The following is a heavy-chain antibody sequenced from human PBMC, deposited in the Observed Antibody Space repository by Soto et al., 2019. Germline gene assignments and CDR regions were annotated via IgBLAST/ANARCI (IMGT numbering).Heavy chain of an antibody. Sequence: QVQLVQSGAEVKKPGASVKVSCKASGYTFTSYAMHWVRQAPGQRLEWMGWINAGNGNTKYSQKFQGRVTITRDTSASTAYMELSSLRSEDTAVYYCARDPVSPAPTDYYYYGMDVWGQGTTVTVSS. D-gene: IGHD2-15*01. CDR2: INAGNGNT. CDR3: ARDPVSPAPTDYYYYGMDV. V-gene: IGHV1-3*01. CDR1: GYTFTSYA. J-gene: IGHJ6*02.